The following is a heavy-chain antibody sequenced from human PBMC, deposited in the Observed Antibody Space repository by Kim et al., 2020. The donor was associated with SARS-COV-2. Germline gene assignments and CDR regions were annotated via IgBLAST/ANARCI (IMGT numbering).Heavy chain of an antibody. CDR1: GFTFSSYW. CDR2: INSDGSST. V-gene: IGHV3-74*01. CDR3: ARVGSSGWFYYFDY. Sequence: GGSLRLSCAASGFTFSSYWMHWVRQAPGKGLVWVSRINSDGSSTSYADSVKGRFTISRDNAKNTLYLQMNSLRAEDTAVYYCARVGSSGWFYYFDYWGQGTLVTVSS. J-gene: IGHJ4*02. D-gene: IGHD6-19*01.